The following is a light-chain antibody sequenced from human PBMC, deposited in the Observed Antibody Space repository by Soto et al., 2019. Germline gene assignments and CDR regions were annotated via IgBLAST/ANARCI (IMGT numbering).Light chain of an antibody. Sequence: IQMSQSPSTLSGSVGDRVTITCGASQTISSWLAWYQQKPGKAPKLLIYKASTLKSGVPSRFSGSGSGTEFTLTISSLKTDDFATYYCQHYNSYSEAFGQGTKVDIK. CDR2: KAS. V-gene: IGKV1-5*03. CDR1: QTISSW. CDR3: QHYNSYSEA. J-gene: IGKJ1*01.